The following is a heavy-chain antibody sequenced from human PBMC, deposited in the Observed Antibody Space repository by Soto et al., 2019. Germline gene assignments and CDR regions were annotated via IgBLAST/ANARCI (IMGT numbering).Heavy chain of an antibody. D-gene: IGHD3-16*02. V-gene: IGHV3-30*18. Sequence: QVQLVESGGGVVQPGRSLRLSCAASGFTFSSYGMHWVRQAPGKGLEWVAVISYDGSNKYYADSVKGRFTISRDNSKNTLYLQMNSMRAEDTAVYYCAKDLGPIYDYVWGSYRQYPSDFDYWGQGTLVTVSS. CDR2: ISYDGSNK. CDR1: GFTFSSYG. J-gene: IGHJ4*02. CDR3: AKDLGPIYDYVWGSYRQYPSDFDY.